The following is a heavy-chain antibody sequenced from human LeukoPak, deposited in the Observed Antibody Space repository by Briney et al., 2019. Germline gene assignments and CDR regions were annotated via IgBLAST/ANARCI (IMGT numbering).Heavy chain of an antibody. CDR1: GYTFSSYA. Sequence: ASVKVSCKASGYTFSSYAMHWVRQASGQRLEWMGWINAGNGNTKYSQKFQGRVTITRDTSASTAYMELSSLRSEDTAVYYCARGYCSSTSCYLGSTYWGQGTLVTVSS. D-gene: IGHD2-2*01. V-gene: IGHV1-3*01. CDR2: INAGNGNT. J-gene: IGHJ4*02. CDR3: ARGYCSSTSCYLGSTY.